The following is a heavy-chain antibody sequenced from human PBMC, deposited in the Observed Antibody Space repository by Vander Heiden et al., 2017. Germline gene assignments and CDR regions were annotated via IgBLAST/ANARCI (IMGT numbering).Heavy chain of an antibody. CDR3: ARDNDGSAVDY. V-gene: IGHV3-7*03. Sequence: DVQLLQSGGGLAQPGGSLSLPCAASGFTFDAYWMTWVRQAPGKGLEWVANIKQGGGEKYYADAVKGRFTVSRDNVKKTVTLEMESLRAEDTAVYYCARDNDGSAVDYWGQGTLVTVSS. D-gene: IGHD3-10*01. J-gene: IGHJ4*02. CDR2: IKQGGGEK. CDR1: GFTFDAYW.